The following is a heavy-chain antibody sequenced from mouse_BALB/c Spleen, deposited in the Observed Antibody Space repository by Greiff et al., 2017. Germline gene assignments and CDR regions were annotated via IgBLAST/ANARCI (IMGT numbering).Heavy chain of an antibody. D-gene: IGHD1-1*01. CDR1: GFTFSSYT. CDR2: ISSGGSYT. J-gene: IGHJ2*01. CDR3: TREFITTVGYFDY. V-gene: IGHV5-6-4*01. Sequence: EVKLVESGGGLVKPGGSLKLSCAASGFTFSSYTMSWVRQTPEKRLEWVATISSGGSYTYYPDSVKGRFTISRDNAKNTLYLQMSSLKSEDTAMYYCTREFITTVGYFDYWGQGTTLTVSS.